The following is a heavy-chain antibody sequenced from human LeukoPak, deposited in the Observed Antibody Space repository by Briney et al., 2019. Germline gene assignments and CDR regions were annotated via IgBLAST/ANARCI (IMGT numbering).Heavy chain of an antibody. CDR2: IWYDGSKK. V-gene: IGHV3-30*02. Sequence: PGGSLRLSCAASGFTFSTYGMHWVRQAPGKGLEWVAVIWYDGSKKYYADSVKGRFTISRDNSKNTLYLQMNSLRAEDTAVYYCAKGASGSYLNYYVDYWGQGTLVTVSS. J-gene: IGHJ4*02. CDR3: AKGASGSYLNYYVDY. CDR1: GFTFSTYG. D-gene: IGHD1-26*01.